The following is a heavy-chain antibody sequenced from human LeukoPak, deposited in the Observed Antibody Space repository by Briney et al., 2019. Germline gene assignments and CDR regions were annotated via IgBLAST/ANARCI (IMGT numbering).Heavy chain of an antibody. V-gene: IGHV3-30*18. CDR3: AKGTHYYDSSGYWGAFDI. J-gene: IGHJ3*02. CDR1: GFTLSSND. Sequence: PGGSLRLSCAASGFTLSSNDIHWVRQAPGKGLEWVVVMSYDGGNKYYADSVKGRFAISRDNSKNTLYLQMNSLRAEDTAVYYCAKGTHYYDSSGYWGAFDIWGQGTMVTVSS. CDR2: MSYDGGNK. D-gene: IGHD3-22*01.